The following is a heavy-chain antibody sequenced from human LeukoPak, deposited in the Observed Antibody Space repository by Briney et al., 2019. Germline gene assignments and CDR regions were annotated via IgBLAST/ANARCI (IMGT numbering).Heavy chain of an antibody. Sequence: GESLKISCKGSGYSFTSYWIGWVRQMPGKGLEWMGVVYPGDSDSDTKYSPSFQGQVTISADKSISTAYLQRSSLKASDTAIYYCARRDYYGSGSYWGAFDYWGQGTLVTVSS. D-gene: IGHD3-10*01. J-gene: IGHJ4*02. CDR1: GYSFTSYW. CDR3: ARRDYYGSGSYWGAFDY. V-gene: IGHV5-51*01. CDR2: VYPGDSDSDT.